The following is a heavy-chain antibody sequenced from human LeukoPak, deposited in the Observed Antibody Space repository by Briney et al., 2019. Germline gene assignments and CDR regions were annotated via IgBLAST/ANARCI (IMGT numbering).Heavy chain of an antibody. V-gene: IGHV4-4*07. Sequence: ASETLSLTCTVSGDSISSYYWSWIRQPAGKGLEWIGRIYTSGSTNYNPSLKSRVTMSVDTSKNQFSLKLSSVTAADTAVYYCARVVWGTVAGRGNWFDPWGQGTLVTVSS. J-gene: IGHJ5*02. CDR1: GDSISSYY. CDR3: ARVVWGTVAGRGNWFDP. D-gene: IGHD6-19*01. CDR2: IYTSGST.